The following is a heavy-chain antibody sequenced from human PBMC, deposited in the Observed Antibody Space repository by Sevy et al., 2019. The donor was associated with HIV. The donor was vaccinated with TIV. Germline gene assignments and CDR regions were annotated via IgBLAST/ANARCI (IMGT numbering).Heavy chain of an antibody. CDR2: IYYSGST. D-gene: IGHD3-3*01. Sequence: SETLSLTCTVSGGSISSSSYYWGWIRQPPGKGLEWIGSIYYSGSTYYNPSLKSRVTISVDTSKNQFSLKLSSVTAADTAVYYCARVVWSGYSPVFHYWGQGTLVTVSS. J-gene: IGHJ4*02. V-gene: IGHV4-39*01. CDR1: GGSISSSSYY. CDR3: ARVVWSGYSPVFHY.